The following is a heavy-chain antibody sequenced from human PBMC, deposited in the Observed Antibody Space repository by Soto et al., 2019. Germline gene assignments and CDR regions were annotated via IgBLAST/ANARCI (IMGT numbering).Heavy chain of an antibody. CDR1: GGSISSGGYY. V-gene: IGHV4-31*03. J-gene: IGHJ2*01. Sequence: QVQLQESGPGLVKPSQTLSLTCTVSGGSISSGGYYWSWIRQHPGKGLEWIGYIYYSGSTYYNPSLKSRVTISVDTSTNQFSLKLSSVTAADTAVYYCARVSDYGDYHLDWYFDLWGRGTLVTVSS. CDR3: ARVSDYGDYHLDWYFDL. CDR2: IYYSGST. D-gene: IGHD4-17*01.